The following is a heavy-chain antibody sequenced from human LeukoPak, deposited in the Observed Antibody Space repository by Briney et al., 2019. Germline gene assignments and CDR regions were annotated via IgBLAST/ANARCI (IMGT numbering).Heavy chain of an antibody. D-gene: IGHD6-25*01. CDR3: ARPPVAAPTSYFDY. CDR1: GGSSSSSTYY. J-gene: IGHJ4*02. CDR2: IYYRGNT. V-gene: IGHV4-39*01. Sequence: KPSETLSLTCTVSGGSSSSSTYYLGWIRQPPRKGLEWIGTIYYRGNTYYNPSLKSRITISVDTSKNQFSLNLNSVTAADTAVYYCARPPVAAPTSYFDYWGQGILVTVSS.